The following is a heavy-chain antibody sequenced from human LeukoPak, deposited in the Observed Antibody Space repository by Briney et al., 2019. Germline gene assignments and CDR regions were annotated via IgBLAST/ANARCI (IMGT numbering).Heavy chain of an antibody. V-gene: IGHV3-49*04. CDR1: GFTFGDYA. D-gene: IGHD6-13*01. CDR2: ISSKAYGGTT. CDR3: TRVGYSSSWSPTNWFDP. Sequence: GGSLRLSCTASGFTFGDYAMSWVRQAPGKGLEWVGFISSKAYGGTTEYAASVKGRFTISRDDSKSIAYLQMNSLKTEDTAVYYCTRVGYSSSWSPTNWFDPWGQGTLVTVSS. J-gene: IGHJ5*02.